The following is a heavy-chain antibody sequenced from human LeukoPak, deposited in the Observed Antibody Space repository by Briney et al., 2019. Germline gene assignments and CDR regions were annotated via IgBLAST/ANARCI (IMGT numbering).Heavy chain of an antibody. V-gene: IGHV4-39*07. CDR1: GVSIGSSNSY. D-gene: IGHD6-13*01. Sequence: SETLSLTCTVSGVSIGSSNSYWGWIRQPPGKGLEWIGSIYYSGSTNYNPSLKSRVTISVDTSKNQFSLKLRSVTAADTAVYYCARDRVGQQLVGRNYYYYYMDVWGKGTTVTISS. CDR3: ARDRVGQQLVGRNYYYYYMDV. CDR2: IYYSGST. J-gene: IGHJ6*03.